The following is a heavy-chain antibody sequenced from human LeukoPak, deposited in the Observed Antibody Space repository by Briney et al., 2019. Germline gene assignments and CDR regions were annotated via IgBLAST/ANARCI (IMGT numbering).Heavy chain of an antibody. V-gene: IGHV3-74*01. J-gene: IGHJ4*02. CDR3: ARELIGANSF. Sequence: AGSLRLSCAASGFTFSSYWMHWVRQAPGKGLVWVSTINGDGSSKNYADSVKGRFTISRDNAKNTLYLQMNSLRAEDTAMYYCARELIGANSFWGQGTLVTVSS. D-gene: IGHD3-16*01. CDR1: GFTFSSYW. CDR2: INGDGSSK.